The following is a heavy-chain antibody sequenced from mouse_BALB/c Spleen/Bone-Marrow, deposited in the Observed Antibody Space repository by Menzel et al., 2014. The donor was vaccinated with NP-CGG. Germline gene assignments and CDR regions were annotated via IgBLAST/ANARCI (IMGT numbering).Heavy chain of an antibody. J-gene: IGHJ3*01. CDR3: ARGSMITTDWFAY. V-gene: IGHV1-67*01. D-gene: IGHD2-4*01. CDR1: GYTFTDYA. Sequence: VKLVESGPELVRPGVSVKISCKGSGYTFTDYAMHWVKQSHAKSLEWIGVISTYSGNTNYNQKFKGKATMTVDKSSSTAYMELARLTSEDSAIYYCARGSMITTDWFAYWGQGTLATVSA. CDR2: ISTYSGNT.